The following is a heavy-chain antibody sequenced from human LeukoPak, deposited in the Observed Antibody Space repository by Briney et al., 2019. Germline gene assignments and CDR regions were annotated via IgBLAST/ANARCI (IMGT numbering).Heavy chain of an antibody. V-gene: IGHV1-69*13. CDR1: GGTFSSYT. J-gene: IGHJ4*02. D-gene: IGHD3-9*01. CDR2: IIPMFGSA. CDR3: ARQKAYDLLTAAGYYFDF. Sequence: GASVKVSCKASGGTFSSYTITWVRQAPGQGLEWMGGIIPMFGSANSAQKFQDRVTITADESTSTVYMELSSLRSDDTAVYYCARQKAYDLLTAAGYYFDFWGQGTLVTVSS.